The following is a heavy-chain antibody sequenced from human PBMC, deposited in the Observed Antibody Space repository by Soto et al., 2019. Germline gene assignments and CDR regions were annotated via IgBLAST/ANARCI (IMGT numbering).Heavy chain of an antibody. Sequence: ASATVSCKASGYTFTGSYMHWVRPAPGPGPAWMGWINPNSGGTNYAQKFQGWVTMTRDTSISTAYMELSRLRSDDTAVYYCARLVLGFVVVVAATLGFDYWGQGTLVTVSS. CDR3: ARLVLGFVVVVAATLGFDY. D-gene: IGHD2-15*01. J-gene: IGHJ4*02. V-gene: IGHV1-2*04. CDR2: INPNSGGT. CDR1: GYTFTGSY.